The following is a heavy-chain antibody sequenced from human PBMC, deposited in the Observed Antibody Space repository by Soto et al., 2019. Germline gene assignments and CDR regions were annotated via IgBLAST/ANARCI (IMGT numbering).Heavy chain of an antibody. V-gene: IGHV3-48*02. D-gene: IGHD6-19*01. CDR2: ISSSSSTI. J-gene: IGHJ3*02. CDR1: GFTCSSYR. CDR3: ARDGREWLVWGGGTCGI. Sequence: GPLRLSLASSGFTCSSYRMDWVRQAPGKGLEWVSYISSSSSTIYYADSLKGRFTISRDNAKNSLYLQMNSLRDEDTAVYYCARDGREWLVWGGGTCGISGQGTRVTVAS.